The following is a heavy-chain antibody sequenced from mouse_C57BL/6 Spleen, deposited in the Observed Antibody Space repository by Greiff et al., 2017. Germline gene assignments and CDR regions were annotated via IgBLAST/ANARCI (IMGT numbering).Heavy chain of an antibody. CDR1: GYTFTDYY. V-gene: IGHV1-26*01. J-gene: IGHJ3*01. CDR3: ARYYYGSSYWFAY. D-gene: IGHD1-1*01. CDR2: INPNNGGT. Sequence: EVQLQQSGPELVKPGASVKISCKASGYTFTDYYMNWVKQSHGKSLEWIGDINPNNGGTSYNQKFKSKATLTVDKSSSTAYMELRSLTSEDSAVYYVARYYYGSSYWFAYWGQGTLVTVSA.